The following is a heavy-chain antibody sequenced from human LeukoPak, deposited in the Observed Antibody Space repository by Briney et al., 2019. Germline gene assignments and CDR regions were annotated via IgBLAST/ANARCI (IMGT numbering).Heavy chain of an antibody. CDR3: AREARYSSSWATYFDY. J-gene: IGHJ4*02. CDR2: ISSSSSYI. CDR1: GFTFTSYS. D-gene: IGHD6-13*01. Sequence: GRSLRPSCAASGFTFTSYSMNWVRQAPGKGLEWVSSISSSSSYIYYADSVKGRFTISRDNAKNSLYLQMNSLRAEDTAVYYCAREARYSSSWATYFDYWGQGALVTVSS. V-gene: IGHV3-21*01.